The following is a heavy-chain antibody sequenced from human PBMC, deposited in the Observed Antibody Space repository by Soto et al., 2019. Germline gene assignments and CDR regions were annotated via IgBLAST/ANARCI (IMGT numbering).Heavy chain of an antibody. V-gene: IGHV1-18*01. J-gene: IGHJ4*02. D-gene: IGHD4-17*01. CDR2: ISAYNGNT. CDR1: GYTFTSYG. Sequence: ASVKVSCKASGYTFTSYGISWVRQAPGQGLEWMGWISAYNGNTNYAQKLQGRVTMTTDTSTSTAYMELRSLRSDDTAVYYCARDRWDGPEEDYGVLSTDFDYWGQGTLVTVSS. CDR3: ARDRWDGPEEDYGVLSTDFDY.